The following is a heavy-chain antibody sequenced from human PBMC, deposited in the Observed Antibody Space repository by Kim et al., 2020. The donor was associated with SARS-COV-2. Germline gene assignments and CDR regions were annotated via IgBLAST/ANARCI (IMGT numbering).Heavy chain of an antibody. CDR2: IEAGSGNT. J-gene: IGHJ4*02. V-gene: IGHV1-3*01. Sequence: ASVKVSCKASVSSFSSHTLHWLRPAPGQRFEWLGWIEAGSGNTQYSQRFHDRLTLTTNIPTSTIYMELGSLSSGDTALYFCARAYAYGFFENWGPGTLVTVSS. CDR1: VSSFSSHT. D-gene: IGHD4-17*01. CDR3: ARAYAYGFFEN.